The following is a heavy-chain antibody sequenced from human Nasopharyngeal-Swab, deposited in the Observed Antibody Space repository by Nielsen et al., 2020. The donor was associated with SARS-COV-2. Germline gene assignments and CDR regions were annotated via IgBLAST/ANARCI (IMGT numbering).Heavy chain of an antibody. V-gene: IGHV3-13*04. CDR3: ARAYGDTPYFYGVDV. CDR2: IGSIGDT. J-gene: IGHJ6*02. D-gene: IGHD4-17*01. CDR1: GFIFSTYD. Sequence: GESLKISCAASGFIFSTYDMHWVRQSTGKGLEWVSTIGSIGDTYYPGSVKGRFTISRENAKNSLYLQMNNLRVEDTAVYFCARAYGDTPYFYGVDVWGQGTTVTVSS.